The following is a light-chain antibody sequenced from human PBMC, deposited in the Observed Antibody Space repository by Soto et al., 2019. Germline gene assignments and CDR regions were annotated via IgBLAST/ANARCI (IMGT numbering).Light chain of an antibody. Sequence: QAVVTQPPSVSGAPGQRVTISCTGSSSNIGTGFDVHWYQQLPVTAPKLLIYSNNNRPSGVPDRFSGSKSGTSASLAITSLQAEDEADYYCQSYDSSLSGWVFGGGTKVTVL. CDR1: SSNIGTGFD. J-gene: IGLJ3*02. CDR2: SNN. CDR3: QSYDSSLSGWV. V-gene: IGLV1-40*01.